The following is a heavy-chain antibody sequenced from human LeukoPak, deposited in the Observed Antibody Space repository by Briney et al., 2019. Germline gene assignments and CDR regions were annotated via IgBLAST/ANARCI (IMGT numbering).Heavy chain of an antibody. CDR2: VFYSGSA. CDR3: ARLRGAMTPVTSDFDY. CDR1: GGSISGSSYY. Sequence: PWETLSLTCTVSGGSISGSSYYWAWIRQPPGKGLEWIGSVFYSGSAYYNPSLKSRVTISVDTSKNQFSLNLSSVTAADTAIYYCARLRGAMTPVTSDFDYWGQGTLVTVSS. D-gene: IGHD4-17*01. J-gene: IGHJ4*02. V-gene: IGHV4-39*01.